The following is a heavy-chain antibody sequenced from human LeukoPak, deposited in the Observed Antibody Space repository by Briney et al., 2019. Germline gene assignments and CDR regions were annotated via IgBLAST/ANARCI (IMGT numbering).Heavy chain of an antibody. CDR2: INHSGST. CDR1: GGSFSGYY. J-gene: IGHJ4*02. D-gene: IGHD6-25*01. V-gene: IGHV4-34*01. Sequence: SETLSLTCADYGGSFSGYYWSWIRQPPGKGLEWIGEINHSGSTNYNPSLKSRVTISVDTSKNQFSLKLSSVTAADTAVYYCARDRGYSPFDYWGQGTLVTVSS. CDR3: ARDRGYSPFDY.